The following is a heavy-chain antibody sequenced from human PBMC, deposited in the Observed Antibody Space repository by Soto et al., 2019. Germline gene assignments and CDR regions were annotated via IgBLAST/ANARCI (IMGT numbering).Heavy chain of an antibody. CDR3: ARDYGDTIYYYGMDV. Sequence: GASVKVSCKASGYTFTGYYMHWVRQAPGQGLEWMGWINPNSGGTNYAQKFQGWVTMTRDTSISTAYMELSRLRSDDTAVYYCARDYGDTIYYYGMDVWGQGTTVTVSS. V-gene: IGHV1-2*04. CDR1: GYTFTGYY. J-gene: IGHJ6*02. CDR2: INPNSGGT. D-gene: IGHD4-17*01.